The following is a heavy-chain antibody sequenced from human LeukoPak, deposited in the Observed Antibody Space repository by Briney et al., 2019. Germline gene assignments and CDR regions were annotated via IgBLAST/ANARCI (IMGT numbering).Heavy chain of an antibody. CDR3: GRFTRSGDSVY. V-gene: IGHV3-48*03. J-gene: IGHJ4*02. Sequence: GGSLRLSCAASGFTFTNFEMNWVRQAPGKGLEWVSYISYSGSTTSYADSVKGRFAISRDNAENSLYLQMNSLKAEDTAVYYCGRFTRSGDSVYWGQGTLVTVSS. CDR1: GFTFTNFE. D-gene: IGHD7-27*01. CDR2: ISYSGSTT.